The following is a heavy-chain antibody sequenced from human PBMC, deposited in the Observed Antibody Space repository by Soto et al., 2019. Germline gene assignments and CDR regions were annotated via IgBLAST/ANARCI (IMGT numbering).Heavy chain of an antibody. Sequence: PSETLSLTCTVSGGSISSYYWSWIRQPPGKGLEWIGYIYYSGSTHYNPSLKSRVTISVDTSKNQFSLKLSSVTAADTAVYYCAREMGGDSYGYVSWFDPWGQGTLFTVSS. J-gene: IGHJ5*02. CDR3: AREMGGDSYGYVSWFDP. V-gene: IGHV4-59*01. CDR2: IYYSGST. D-gene: IGHD5-18*01. CDR1: GGSISSYY.